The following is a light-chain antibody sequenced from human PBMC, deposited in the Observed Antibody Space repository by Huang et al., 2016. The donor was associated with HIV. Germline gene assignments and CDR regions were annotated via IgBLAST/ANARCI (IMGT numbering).Light chain of an antibody. J-gene: IGKJ1*01. CDR1: QSVSSN. V-gene: IGKV3-15*01. CDR2: AAS. Sequence: EIVMTQSPATLSVSPGERATLSCRASQSVSSNLAWYQQKPGQSPRLLIYAASTRANCIPARFSGGRSGTEFTLTISSLQSEDFAVYYCQQYNNWPRTFGQGTKVEIK. CDR3: QQYNNWPRT.